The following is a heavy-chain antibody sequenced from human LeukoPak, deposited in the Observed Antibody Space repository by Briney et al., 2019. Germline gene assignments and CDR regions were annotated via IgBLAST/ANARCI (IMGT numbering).Heavy chain of an antibody. CDR1: GFTFSSYA. Sequence: GGSPRLSCAASGFTFSSYAMSWVRQAPGKGLEWVSAISGSGGSTYYADSVKGRFTISRDNSKNTLYLQMNSLRAEDTAVYYCAKSSGVRYYDSSGYFDYWGQGTLVTVSS. CDR2: ISGSGGST. V-gene: IGHV3-23*01. D-gene: IGHD3-22*01. CDR3: AKSSGVRYYDSSGYFDY. J-gene: IGHJ4*02.